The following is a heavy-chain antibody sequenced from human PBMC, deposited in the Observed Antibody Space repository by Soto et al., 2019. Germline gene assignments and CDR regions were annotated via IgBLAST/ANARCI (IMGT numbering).Heavy chain of an antibody. J-gene: IGHJ6*02. Sequence: QVQLVESGGGVVQPGRSLRLSCAASGFTFSSYAMHWVRQAPGKGLEWVAVISYDGSNKYYADSVKGRFTISRDNSKNTLYVQMNSLRAEDTAVYYCARDIALQHYYYYGMDVWGQGTTVTVSS. CDR1: GFTFSSYA. D-gene: IGHD6-13*01. CDR2: ISYDGSNK. V-gene: IGHV3-30-3*01. CDR3: ARDIALQHYYYYGMDV.